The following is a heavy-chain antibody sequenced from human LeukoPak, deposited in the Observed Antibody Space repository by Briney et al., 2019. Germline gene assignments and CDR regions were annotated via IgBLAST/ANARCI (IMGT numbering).Heavy chain of an antibody. J-gene: IGHJ6*03. CDR2: ISGSGGST. Sequence: GGSLRLSCAASGFTFSSYAMSWVRQAPGKGLEWVSAISGSGGSTYYADSVKGRFTISRDNSKNTLYLQMNSLRAEDTAVYYCAKDDRYCSSTSCYYYMDVWGKGTTVTVSS. V-gene: IGHV3-23*01. CDR1: GFTFSSYA. CDR3: AKDDRYCSSTSCYYYMDV. D-gene: IGHD2-2*01.